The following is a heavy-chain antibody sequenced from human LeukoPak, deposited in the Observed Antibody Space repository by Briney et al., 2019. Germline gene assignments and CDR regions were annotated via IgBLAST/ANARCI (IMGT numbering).Heavy chain of an antibody. D-gene: IGHD3-10*01. V-gene: IGHV4-39*01. CDR3: ARHYGP. Sequence: SETLSLTCAVSGGSISSSNWWSWVRQPPGKGLEWIGSIYDSGSTYYNPSLKSRVTISVDTSKNQFSLKLNSVTAADTAVYYCARHYGPWGQGTLVTVPS. CDR1: GGSISSSNW. J-gene: IGHJ5*02. CDR2: IYDSGST.